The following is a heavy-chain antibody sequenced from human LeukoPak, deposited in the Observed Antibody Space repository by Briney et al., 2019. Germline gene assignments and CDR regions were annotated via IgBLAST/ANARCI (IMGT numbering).Heavy chain of an antibody. CDR1: GYTFTSYG. V-gene: IGHV1-18*01. J-gene: IGHJ5*02. CDR3: ARSSLAVAGNGYWFDP. Sequence: AASVKVSCKASGYTFTSYGMSWVRQAPGQGLEWMGWISAYNGNTNYAQKLQGRVTMTTDTSTSIAYMELRSLRSDDTAVYYCARSSLAVAGNGYWFDPWGQGTLVTVSS. CDR2: ISAYNGNT. D-gene: IGHD6-19*01.